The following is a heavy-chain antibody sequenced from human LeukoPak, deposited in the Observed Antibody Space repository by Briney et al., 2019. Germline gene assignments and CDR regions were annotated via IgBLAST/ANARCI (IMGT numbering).Heavy chain of an antibody. CDR1: GYTFTGYY. CDR3: AREGGEEGSGELCLDH. V-gene: IGHV1-18*04. CDR2: ISSDNGGT. Sequence: GASVKVSCKASGYTFTGYYMHWVRQAPGQGLEWMGWISSDNGGTKYAQKFQGRVTMTTDTSTSTAYMELRSLRSDDTAVYYCAREGGEEGSGELCLDHWGQGARVTVSS. D-gene: IGHD3-10*01. J-gene: IGHJ4*02.